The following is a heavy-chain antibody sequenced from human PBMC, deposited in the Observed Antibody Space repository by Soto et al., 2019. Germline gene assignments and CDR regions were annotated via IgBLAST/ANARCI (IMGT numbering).Heavy chain of an antibody. CDR1: GGSVSSGSYY. V-gene: IGHV4-61*01. CDR2: IYYSGST. D-gene: IGHD3-22*01. Sequence: PSETLSLTCTVSGGSVSSGSYYWSWIRQPPGKGLEWIGYIYYSGSTNYNPSLKSRVTISVDTSKNQFSLKLSSVTAADTAVYYCARETEDTYYYDSSGYFDYWGQGTMVTVSS. J-gene: IGHJ4*02. CDR3: ARETEDTYYYDSSGYFDY.